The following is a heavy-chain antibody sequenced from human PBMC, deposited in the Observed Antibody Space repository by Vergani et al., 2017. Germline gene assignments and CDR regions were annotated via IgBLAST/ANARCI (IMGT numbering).Heavy chain of an antibody. J-gene: IGHJ4*02. CDR1: GFTFSSYA. CDR2: ISYDGSNK. CDR3: ARDMEDIVVVPAAYIDY. V-gene: IGHV3-30-3*01. D-gene: IGHD2-2*01. Sequence: QVQLVESGGNVVQSGRSLRLSCAASGFTFSSYAMHWVRQAPGKGLEWVAVISYDGSNKYYADSVKGRFTISRDNSKNTLYLQMNSLRAEDTAVYYCARDMEDIVVVPAAYIDYWGQGTLVTVSS.